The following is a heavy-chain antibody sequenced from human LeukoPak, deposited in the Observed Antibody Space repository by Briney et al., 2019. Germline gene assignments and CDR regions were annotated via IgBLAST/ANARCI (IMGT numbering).Heavy chain of an antibody. J-gene: IGHJ4*02. V-gene: IGHV3-30*18. CDR2: ISYDGSNK. D-gene: IGHD5-24*01. CDR1: GFTFSSYW. Sequence: GGSLRLSCAASGFTFSSYWMSWVRQAPGKGLEWVAVISYDGSNKYYADSVKGRFTISRDNSKNTLYLQMNSLRAEDTAVYYCAKGRDSGDYWGQGTLVTVSS. CDR3: AKGRDSGDY.